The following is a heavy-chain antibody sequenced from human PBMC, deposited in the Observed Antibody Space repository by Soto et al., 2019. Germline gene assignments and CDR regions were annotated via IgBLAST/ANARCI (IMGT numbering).Heavy chain of an antibody. V-gene: IGHV3-33*01. CDR2: MWSNGISK. Sequence: QVQLVESGGGVVQPGRSLRLSCIGSGFAFSEYGIHWVRQSPGEGLGWVPVMWSNGISKYYSDSVKGRFTVSRDNSKNKVYLQMNSLRVEDTAVYYGARDGGPTRHYSIFGYWGQGTLVTVPS. D-gene: IGHD1-26*01. CDR1: GFAFSEYG. CDR3: ARDGGPTRHYSIFGY. J-gene: IGHJ4*02.